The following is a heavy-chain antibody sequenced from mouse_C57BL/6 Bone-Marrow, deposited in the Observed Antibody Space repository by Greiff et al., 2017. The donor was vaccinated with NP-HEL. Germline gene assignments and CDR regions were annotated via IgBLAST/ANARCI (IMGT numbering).Heavy chain of an antibody. V-gene: IGHV2-2*01. CDR3: ARNFHPVTTVVPGAY. Sequence: QVQLKESGPGLVQPSQSLSITCTVSGFSLTSYGVHWVCQSPGKGLEWLGVIWSGGSTDYNAAFITRLTISKDNSKSQVFFKMNSLQADDTAIYYCARNFHPVTTVVPGAYWGQGTLVTVSA. D-gene: IGHD1-1*01. J-gene: IGHJ3*01. CDR1: GFSLTSYG. CDR2: IWSGGST.